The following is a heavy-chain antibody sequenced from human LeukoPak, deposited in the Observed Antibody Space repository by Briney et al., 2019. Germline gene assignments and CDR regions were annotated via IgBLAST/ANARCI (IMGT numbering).Heavy chain of an antibody. Sequence: SETLSLTCTVSGGPINTDYWNWIRQPPGKGLEWIGYIYYTGRTNYNPSFKSRLTISIDTSKSQFSLKLSSVTAADTAVYYCASTWLVINWFDPWGQGTLVTVSS. J-gene: IGHJ5*02. CDR1: GGPINTDY. CDR2: IYYTGRT. V-gene: IGHV4-59*04. CDR3: ASTWLVINWFDP. D-gene: IGHD6-19*01.